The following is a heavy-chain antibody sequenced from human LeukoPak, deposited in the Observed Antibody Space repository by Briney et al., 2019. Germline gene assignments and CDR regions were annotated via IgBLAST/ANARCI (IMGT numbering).Heavy chain of an antibody. CDR3: ARDRGSGDFDY. CDR1: GCSISSYY. Sequence: SETLSLTCTVSGCSISSYYWSWIRQPPGKGLEWIGFIYYSGSTNYNPSLKSRVTISVDTSKNQFSLKLSSVTAADTAVYYCARDRGSGDFDYWGQGTLVTVSS. D-gene: IGHD3-10*01. CDR2: IYYSGST. J-gene: IGHJ4*02. V-gene: IGHV4-59*01.